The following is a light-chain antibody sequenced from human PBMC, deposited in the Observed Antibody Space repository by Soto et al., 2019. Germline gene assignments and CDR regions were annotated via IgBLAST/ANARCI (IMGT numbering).Light chain of an antibody. CDR1: QSFSNN. CDR2: GAS. J-gene: IGKJ5*01. CDR3: QQYNNWPPIT. V-gene: IGKV3D-15*01. Sequence: EIALTQSPGTLSLSHGERATLSCRASQSFSNNYLAWYQQQPGQAPRLLIYGASTRATGIPARFSGSGSGTEFTLTISSLQSEDFAVYYCQQYNNWPPITFGQGTRLEIK.